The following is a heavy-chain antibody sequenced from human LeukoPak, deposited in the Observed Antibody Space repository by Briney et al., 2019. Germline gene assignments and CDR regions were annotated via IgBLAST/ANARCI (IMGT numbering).Heavy chain of an antibody. CDR3: ARDYYGSGPRGAFDI. J-gene: IGHJ3*02. D-gene: IGHD3-10*01. V-gene: IGHV3-21*01. CDR2: TSSSDAGT. CDR1: GFTLSTYA. Sequence: GGSLRLSCAASGFTLSTYAMSWVRQTPGKGLEWVAATSSSDAGTYHADSVKGRFTISRDNAKNSLYLQMNSLRAEDTAVYYCARDYYGSGPRGAFDIWGQGTMVTVSS.